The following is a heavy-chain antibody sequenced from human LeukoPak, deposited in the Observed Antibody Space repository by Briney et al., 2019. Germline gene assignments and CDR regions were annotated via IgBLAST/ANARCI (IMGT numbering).Heavy chain of an antibody. V-gene: IGHV3-23*01. CDR2: ISCSGGST. CDR1: GFTFSSYG. D-gene: IGHD2-15*01. CDR3: AARGRVYSGYDLFSCSGGSCYSLRY. J-gene: IGHJ4*02. Sequence: WGSLRLSCAASGFTFSSYGMSRVRRAPGKGLEWVSAISCSGGSTYYADSVKGRFTISRDNSKNTLYLQMNSLRAEDTAVYYCAARGRVYSGYDLFSCSGGSCYSLRYWGQGTLVTVSS.